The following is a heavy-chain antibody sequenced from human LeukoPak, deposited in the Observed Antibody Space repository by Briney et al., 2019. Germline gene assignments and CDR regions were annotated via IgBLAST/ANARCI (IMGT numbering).Heavy chain of an antibody. Sequence: GGSLRLSCAASGFTFSNYGMHWVRQAPGKGLEWVTFISYDGRKKYYADPVKGRFTISRGKSKNTLYLEMNSLRPEDTAGYYCAKEGQMGSFDYWGQGTLVTVSS. J-gene: IGHJ4*02. V-gene: IGHV3-30*02. CDR1: GFTFSNYG. CDR3: AKEGQMGSFDY. CDR2: ISYDGRKK. D-gene: IGHD5-24*01.